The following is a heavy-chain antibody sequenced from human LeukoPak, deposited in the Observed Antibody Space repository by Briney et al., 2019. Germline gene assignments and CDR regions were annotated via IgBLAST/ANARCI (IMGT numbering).Heavy chain of an antibody. CDR2: INPNSGGT. D-gene: IGHD6-13*01. V-gene: IGHV1-2*02. J-gene: IGHJ3*02. CDR3: ARAKPGRYSSSWFIAHAFDI. CDR1: GYTFTGYY. Sequence: ASVKVSCKASGYTFTGYYMHWVRQAPGQGLERMGWINPNSGGTNYAQKFQGRVTMTRDTSISTAYMELSGLRSDDTAVYYCARAKPGRYSSSWFIAHAFDIWGQGTMVTVSS.